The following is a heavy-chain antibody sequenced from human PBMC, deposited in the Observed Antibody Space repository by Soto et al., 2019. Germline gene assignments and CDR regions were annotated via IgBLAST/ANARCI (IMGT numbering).Heavy chain of an antibody. CDR2: IYYSGST. Sequence: QVQLQESGPGLVKPSQTLSLTCTVSGGSISSSSYYWSWIRQHPGKGLEWIGYIYYSGSTYCHPSLKSRVTISVDTSKKQFSLELSSVTAADTAVYYCARQGYRYGQGFDFWGQGILVTVSS. D-gene: IGHD5-18*01. CDR3: ARQGYRYGQGFDF. J-gene: IGHJ4*02. CDR1: GGSISSSSYY. V-gene: IGHV4-31*03.